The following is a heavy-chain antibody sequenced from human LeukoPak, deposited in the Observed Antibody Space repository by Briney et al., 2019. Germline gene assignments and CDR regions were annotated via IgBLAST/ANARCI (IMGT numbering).Heavy chain of an antibody. D-gene: IGHD6-13*01. CDR1: GFTFSSYA. Sequence: QTGGSLRLSCAASGFTFSSYAMSWVRQAPGKGLEWVANIKQDGSEKYYVDSVKGRFTISRDNAKNSLYLQMNSLRAEDTAVYYCARESEQQLVRYGIYFDYWGQGTLVTVSS. J-gene: IGHJ4*02. CDR3: ARESEQQLVRYGIYFDY. CDR2: IKQDGSEK. V-gene: IGHV3-7*01.